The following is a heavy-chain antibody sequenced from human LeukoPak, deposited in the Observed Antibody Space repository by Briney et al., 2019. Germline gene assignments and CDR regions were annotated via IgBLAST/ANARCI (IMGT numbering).Heavy chain of an antibody. CDR2: ISGSGGST. J-gene: IGHJ2*01. Sequence: GGSLRLSCAASGFTFSSYAMSWVRQAPGKGLEWVSAISGSGGSTYYADSVKGRFTISRDNSKNTLYLQMNSLRAEDTAVYYCAKVASSSGSYYLYFDLWGRGTMVTVSS. CDR1: GFTFSSYA. V-gene: IGHV3-23*01. CDR3: AKVASSSGSYYLYFDL. D-gene: IGHD1-26*01.